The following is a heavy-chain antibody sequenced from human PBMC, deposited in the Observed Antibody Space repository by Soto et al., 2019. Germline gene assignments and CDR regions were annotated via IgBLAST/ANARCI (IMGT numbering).Heavy chain of an antibody. CDR3: ARGFQLRFLEWLSDYYGMDV. Sequence: SETLSLTCTVSGGSIRSAGHYWSWIRQPPGKGLEWIGYIYYSGSTYYNPSLKSRVTISVDTSKNQFSLKLSSVTAADTAVYYCARGFQLRFLEWLSDYYGMDVWGQGTTVTVSS. J-gene: IGHJ6*02. CDR2: IYYSGST. CDR1: GGSIRSAGHY. V-gene: IGHV4-30-4*01. D-gene: IGHD3-3*01.